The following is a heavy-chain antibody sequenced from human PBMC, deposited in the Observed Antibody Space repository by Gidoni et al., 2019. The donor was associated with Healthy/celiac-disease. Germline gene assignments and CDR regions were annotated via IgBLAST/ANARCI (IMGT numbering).Heavy chain of an antibody. Sequence: QMQLVQSGPEVKKPGTSVKVSCKASGFTFTRSAMQWVRQARGQRLEWIGWIVVGSGNTNYAQKFQERVTITRDMSTSTAYMELSSLRSEDTAVYYCALASRRDSSGYPHWGQGTLVTVSS. CDR2: IVVGSGNT. J-gene: IGHJ1*01. V-gene: IGHV1-58*02. CDR3: ALASRRDSSGYPH. CDR1: GFTFTRSA. D-gene: IGHD3-22*01.